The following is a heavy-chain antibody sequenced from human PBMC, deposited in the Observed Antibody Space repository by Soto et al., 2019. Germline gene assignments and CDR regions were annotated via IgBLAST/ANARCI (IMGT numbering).Heavy chain of an antibody. CDR3: ARDRVGIEPGVVYMDV. D-gene: IGHD2-21*01. V-gene: IGHV3-33*01. Sequence: QVQLVESGGGVVQPGRSLRLSCEASGFTFRIYGMHWVRQAPGKGLEWVAVIWNDGSKKYYADSVKGRFTISRDSSKNTQDLQKDSLRGEDTAVYYCARDRVGIEPGVVYMDVWGKGTMVTVSS. J-gene: IGHJ6*03. CDR1: GFTFRIYG. CDR2: IWNDGSKK.